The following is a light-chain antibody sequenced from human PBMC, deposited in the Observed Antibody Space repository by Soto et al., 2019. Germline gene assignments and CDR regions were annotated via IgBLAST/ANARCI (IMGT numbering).Light chain of an antibody. Sequence: DIQMTQSPSSLSASVGDRVTITCQASQNINNYLNWYQQKPGRAPKLLIYDASARATGIPDRFSGSGSGTDFTLTITSLEPEEFAVYDCQGRSNDWSPITFGRGIKVDIK. CDR1: QNINNY. CDR2: DAS. V-gene: IGKV1-33*01. J-gene: IGKJ4*01. CDR3: QGRSNDWSPIT.